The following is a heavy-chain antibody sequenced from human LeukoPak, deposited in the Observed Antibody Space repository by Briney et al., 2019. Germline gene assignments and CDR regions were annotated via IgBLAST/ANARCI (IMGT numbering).Heavy chain of an antibody. CDR3: AREDIVVVPAAMSWAISPRPLDY. V-gene: IGHV1-18*04. J-gene: IGHJ4*02. Sequence: GASVKVSCKASGYTFTSYGISWVRQAPGQGLEWMGWISAYNGNTNYAQKLQGRVTMTTDTSTSTAYMELRSLRAEDTAVYYCAREDIVVVPAAMSWAISPRPLDYWGQGTLVTVSS. D-gene: IGHD2-2*01. CDR2: ISAYNGNT. CDR1: GYTFTSYG.